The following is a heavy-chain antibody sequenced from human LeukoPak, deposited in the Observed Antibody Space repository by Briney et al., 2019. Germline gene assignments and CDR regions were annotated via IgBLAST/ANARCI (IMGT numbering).Heavy chain of an antibody. J-gene: IGHJ5*02. Sequence: GGSLRLSCTASGFTPNRHWMSWVRQAAGKGLEWVATIRQNGIETHYVDSVKGRFIISRDNAENSVSLQMNSLRDEDTAVYYCARLLGDSTIYDLWGQGTQVTVSS. D-gene: IGHD3-16*01. CDR1: GFTPNRHW. CDR3: ARLLGDSTIYDL. V-gene: IGHV3-7*01. CDR2: IRQNGIET.